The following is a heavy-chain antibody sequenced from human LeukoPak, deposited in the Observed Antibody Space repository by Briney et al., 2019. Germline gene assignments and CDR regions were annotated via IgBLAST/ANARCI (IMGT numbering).Heavy chain of an antibody. Sequence: PGGSLRLSCAASGFTFSSYAMSWVRQAPGKGLEWVSAISGSGGSTYYADSVKGRFTISRDNSKNTLYLQMNSLRAEDTAVYYCARTRLGYCSSTSCRGAFDIWGQGTMVTVSS. CDR2: ISGSGGST. J-gene: IGHJ3*02. CDR3: ARTRLGYCSSTSCRGAFDI. D-gene: IGHD2-2*01. V-gene: IGHV3-23*01. CDR1: GFTFSSYA.